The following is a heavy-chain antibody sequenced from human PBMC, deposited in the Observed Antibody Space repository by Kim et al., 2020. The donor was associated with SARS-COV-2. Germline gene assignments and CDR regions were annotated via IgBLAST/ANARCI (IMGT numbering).Heavy chain of an antibody. Sequence: PSLKSRVTLSVDTSKNQFSLKLSSVTAADTAVYYCARVRWVRGVIDWFDPWGQGTLVTVSS. J-gene: IGHJ5*02. CDR3: ARVRWVRGVIDWFDP. D-gene: IGHD3-10*01. V-gene: IGHV4-31*02.